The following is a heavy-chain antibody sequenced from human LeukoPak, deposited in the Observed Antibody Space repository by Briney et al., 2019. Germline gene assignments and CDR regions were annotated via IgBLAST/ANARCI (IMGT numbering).Heavy chain of an antibody. CDR2: IYTSGST. D-gene: IGHD3-22*01. Sequence: SETLSLTCTVSGGSISSYYWSWIRQPPGKGLEWIGYIYTSGSTNYNPSLKSRVTISVDTSKNQFSLKLSSVTAADTAVYYCARARSYRNYYDSSGYYYYGMDVWGQGTTVTVSS. CDR3: ARARSYRNYYDSSGYYYYGMDV. V-gene: IGHV4-4*09. CDR1: GGSISSYY. J-gene: IGHJ6*02.